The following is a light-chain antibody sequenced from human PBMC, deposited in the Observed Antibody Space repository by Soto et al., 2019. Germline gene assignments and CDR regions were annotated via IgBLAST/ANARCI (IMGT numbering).Light chain of an antibody. CDR3: QVWDSSTDHWV. CDR2: DDR. V-gene: IGLV3-21*02. J-gene: IGLJ3*02. CDR1: NIGSKN. Sequence: SYVLTQPPSVSVAPEQTARIPCGGNNIGSKNVHWYQQRPGQAPVLVVYDDRDRPSGIPERFSGSNSGNTATLTISRVEAGDEADYYCQVWDSSTDHWVFGGGTQLTVL.